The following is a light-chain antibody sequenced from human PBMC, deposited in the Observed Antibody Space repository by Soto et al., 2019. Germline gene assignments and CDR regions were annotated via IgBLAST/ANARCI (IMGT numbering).Light chain of an antibody. CDR2: GAS. Sequence: EIVLTQSPGTLFLSPGERATLSCRASQSVSSSYLAWYQQKPGQAPRLLIYGASSRATGIPDRFSGSGSGTDFTLTISRLEPEDFAVYYCQQYGSSHAWTFGQGTKVDIK. V-gene: IGKV3-20*01. CDR3: QQYGSSHAWT. CDR1: QSVSSSY. J-gene: IGKJ1*01.